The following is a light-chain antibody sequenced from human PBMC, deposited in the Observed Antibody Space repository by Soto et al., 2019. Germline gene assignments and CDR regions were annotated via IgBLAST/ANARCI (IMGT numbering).Light chain of an antibody. CDR1: QSLTMW. Sequence: DIPMTQSPSTLSASVGDRVTITCRASQSLTMWLAWYQQKPGKAPNLLIYKTSSLESGVPSRFSGSGSGTEFTLTISSLQPDDCQHWTDYSWTFGQGTKVEVK. V-gene: IGKV1-5*03. CDR2: KTS. J-gene: IGKJ1*01. CDR3: YSWT.